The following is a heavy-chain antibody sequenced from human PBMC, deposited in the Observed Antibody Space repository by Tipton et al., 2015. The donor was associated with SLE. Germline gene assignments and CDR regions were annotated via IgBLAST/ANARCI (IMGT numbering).Heavy chain of an antibody. V-gene: IGHV4-34*01. Sequence: TLSLTCAVYGGSFSGYYWSWIRQPPGKGLEWIGKINHSGSTNYNPSLKSRVTISVDTSKNQFTLKLSSVTAADTAVYYCARKYYDFWSGSYAFDSWGHGTMVTVSS. CDR3: ARKYYDFWSGSYAFDS. CDR2: INHSGST. CDR1: GGSFSGYY. D-gene: IGHD3-3*01. J-gene: IGHJ3*02.